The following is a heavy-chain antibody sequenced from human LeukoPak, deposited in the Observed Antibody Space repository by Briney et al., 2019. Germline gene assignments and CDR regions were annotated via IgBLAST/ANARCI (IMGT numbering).Heavy chain of an antibody. CDR2: IIPIFGTA. J-gene: IGHJ4*02. V-gene: IGHV1-69*05. CDR3: ARELGTYYYDSSGYYAHFDY. CDR1: GGTFSSYA. D-gene: IGHD3-22*01. Sequence: GASVKVSCKASGGTFSSYAISWARQAPGQGLEWMGRIIPIFGTANYAQKFQDRVTITTDESTSTAYMELSSLRSEDTAVYYCARELGTYYYDSSGYYAHFDYWGQGTLVTVSS.